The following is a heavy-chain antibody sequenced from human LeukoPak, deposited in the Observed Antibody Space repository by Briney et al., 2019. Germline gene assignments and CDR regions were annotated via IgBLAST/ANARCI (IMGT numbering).Heavy chain of an antibody. D-gene: IGHD1-26*01. CDR3: AGSSGSYYLVFDY. V-gene: IGHV4-59*01. Sequence: WQCLSPTRTVAGGSISSNCSSWVRQPPGKGREWIGYIYFSGRTTYNPSLKSRVPISLEPSTNPSSLKLSPVTAADTTACYRAGSSGSYYLVFDYWGQGTLVTVSS. J-gene: IGHJ4*02. CDR1: GGSISSNC. CDR2: IYFSGRT.